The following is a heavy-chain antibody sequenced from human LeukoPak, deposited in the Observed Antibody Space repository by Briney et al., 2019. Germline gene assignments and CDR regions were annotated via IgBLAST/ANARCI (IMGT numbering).Heavy chain of an antibody. CDR1: ADTFSTYA. V-gene: IGHV1-69*01. D-gene: IGHD5-12*01. Sequence: SVKFSCKASADTFSTYAFSWVRQAPGQGLEWMGGIIPILATANYAQKFQGRVTITADESTSTAYMELSSLRSEDTAVYYCARVRERGFSGYDWRHFDYWGQGALVTVSS. J-gene: IGHJ4*02. CDR3: ARVRERGFSGYDWRHFDY. CDR2: IIPILATA.